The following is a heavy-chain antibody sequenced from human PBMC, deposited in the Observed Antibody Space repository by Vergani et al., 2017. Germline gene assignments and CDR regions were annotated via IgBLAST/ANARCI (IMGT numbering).Heavy chain of an antibody. J-gene: IGHJ4*02. D-gene: IGHD2-15*01. CDR3: AGGSFLGGSYYKPLFDY. V-gene: IGHV4-61*02. CDR1: GGSINSHNYY. CDR2: IHTSGST. Sequence: QVQLQESGPGLVKPSQTLSLTCTVSGGSINSHNYYWSWIRQPAGKGLEWIGRIHTSGSTNYNPSLKSRVTMSEDTSKNQFSLNLTSVTAADTAVYFCAGGSFLGGSYYKPLFDYWGQGILVTVSS.